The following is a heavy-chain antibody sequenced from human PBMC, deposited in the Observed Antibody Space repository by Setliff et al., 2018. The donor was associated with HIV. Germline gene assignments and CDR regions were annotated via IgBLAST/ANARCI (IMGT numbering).Heavy chain of an antibody. CDR1: GGSISSGSYY. V-gene: IGHV4-39*07. Sequence: NPSETLSLTCTVSGGSISSGSYYWSWIRQPPGKGLEWIGESNHSGGINYNSSLKSRVTISVDTSKNQFSLKLSAVTAADTALYYCARVTFVLRFFPEHGWLDPWGQGTPVTVS. J-gene: IGHJ5*02. D-gene: IGHD3-3*01. CDR3: ARVTFVLRFFPEHGWLDP. CDR2: SNHSGGI.